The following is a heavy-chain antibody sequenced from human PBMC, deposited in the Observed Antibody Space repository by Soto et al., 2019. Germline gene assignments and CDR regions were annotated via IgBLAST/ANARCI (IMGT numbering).Heavy chain of an antibody. J-gene: IGHJ4*02. CDR1: GGSISSGNYY. CDR3: ATMGTPATGLYYFDY. D-gene: IGHD2-15*01. V-gene: IGHV4-30-4*01. Sequence: TLSLTCTVSGGSISSGNYYWSWIRQPPGKGLEWIGFISYSGSAYYNPSLKSRVTISVDTSKNQFSLNLSFVTAAYTAVYYCATMGTPATGLYYFDYWGQGTLVTVSS. CDR2: ISYSGSA.